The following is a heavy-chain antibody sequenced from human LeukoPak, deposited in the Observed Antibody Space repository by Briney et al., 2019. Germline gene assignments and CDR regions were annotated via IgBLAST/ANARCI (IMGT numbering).Heavy chain of an antibody. CDR3: TRAEGLGPGAHFDH. V-gene: IGHV3-11*01. J-gene: IGHJ4*02. Sequence: PGGSLRLSCAASGFSFSRFYMSWVRQTPGKALEWISYIPTSGISVQYADSVRGRFTASRDDAMNSLHLQMDSLRVEDTAVYYCTRAEGLGPGAHFDHWGQGALVIVSS. CDR1: GFSFSRFY. CDR2: IPTSGISV.